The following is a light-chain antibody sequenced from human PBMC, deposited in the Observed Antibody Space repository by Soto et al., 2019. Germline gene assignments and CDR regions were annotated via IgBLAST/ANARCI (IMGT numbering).Light chain of an antibody. V-gene: IGLV1-40*01. CDR1: SSNIGAGYE. Sequence: VLTQPPSVSAAPGQRVTISCTGSSSNIGAGYEAHWYQQVPGTAPKLLIYENNNRPSGVPDRFSGSKSGTSASLAITGLQAEDEAEYYCQSYDSSLSGYVFGTGTKVTVL. CDR2: ENN. CDR3: QSYDSSLSGYV. J-gene: IGLJ1*01.